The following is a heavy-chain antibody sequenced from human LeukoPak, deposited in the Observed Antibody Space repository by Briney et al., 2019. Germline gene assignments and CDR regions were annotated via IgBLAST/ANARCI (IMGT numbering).Heavy chain of an antibody. CDR1: GGSISSYY. CDR2: IYTSGGT. D-gene: IGHD5-12*01. Sequence: PSETLSLTCTVSGGSISSYYWSWIRQPAGKGLEWIGRIYTSGGTNYNPSLKSRVTMSVDTSKNQFSLKLSSVTAADTAVYYCARLRYSGYDRWDIWFDPWGQGTLVTVSS. V-gene: IGHV4-4*07. CDR3: ARLRYSGYDRWDIWFDP. J-gene: IGHJ5*02.